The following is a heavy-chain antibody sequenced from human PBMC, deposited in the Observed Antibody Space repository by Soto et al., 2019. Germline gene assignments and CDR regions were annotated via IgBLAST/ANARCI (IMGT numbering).Heavy chain of an antibody. CDR3: AKDGLVCCSGGSCSYYYYYYMDV. CDR2: ISGSGGST. CDR1: GFTFSSYA. J-gene: IGHJ6*03. Sequence: PGGSLRLSCAASGFTFSSYAMSWVRQAPGKGLEWVSAISGSGGSTYYADSVKGRFTISRDNSKNTLYLQMNSLRAEDTAVYYWAKDGLVCCSGGSCSYYYYYYMDVWGKGTTVTVSS. D-gene: IGHD2-15*01. V-gene: IGHV3-23*01.